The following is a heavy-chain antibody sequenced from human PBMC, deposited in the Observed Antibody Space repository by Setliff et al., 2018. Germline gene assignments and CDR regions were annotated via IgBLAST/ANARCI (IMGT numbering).Heavy chain of an antibody. V-gene: IGHV3-30*04. D-gene: IGHD6-19*01. Sequence: GGSLRLSCAASGFMFSDYDMHWVRQAPGKGLQWLAVLSFDGSHEYYGDSVKGRFTISRDNSKNSLYLQMNSLRAEDTAVYYCAKDQRESTGWFKLFDYWGQGVLVTVSS. CDR2: LSFDGSHE. CDR1: GFMFSDYD. CDR3: AKDQRESTGWFKLFDY. J-gene: IGHJ4*02.